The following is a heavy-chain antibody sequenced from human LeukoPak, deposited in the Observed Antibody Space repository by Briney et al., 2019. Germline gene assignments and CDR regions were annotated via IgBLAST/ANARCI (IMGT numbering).Heavy chain of an antibody. CDR3: ARPQRHGGYPY. CDR2: IIPIFGTA. J-gene: IGHJ4*02. D-gene: IGHD3-16*01. V-gene: IGHV1-69*06. CDR1: GGTFGSYA. Sequence: ASVKVSCKASGGTFGSYAISWVRQAPGQGLEWMGGIIPIFGTANYAQKFQGRVTITADKSTSTAYMELSSLRSEDTAVYYCARPQRHGGYPYWGQGTLVTVSS.